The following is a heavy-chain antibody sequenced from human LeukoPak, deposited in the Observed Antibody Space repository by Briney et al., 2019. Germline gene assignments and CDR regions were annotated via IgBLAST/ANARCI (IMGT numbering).Heavy chain of an antibody. CDR3: ARDRWGPSSNRAHFDY. D-gene: IGHD2-21*02. CDR1: GFTLSSYW. V-gene: IGHV3-7*01. CDR2: IKQDGSEK. J-gene: IGHJ4*02. Sequence: GGSLRLSCAASGFTLSSYWMSWVRQAPGKGLEWVANIKQDGSEKYYVDSVKGRFTISRDNAKNSLYLQMNSLRAEDTAVYYCARDRWGPSSNRAHFDYWGQGTLVSVSS.